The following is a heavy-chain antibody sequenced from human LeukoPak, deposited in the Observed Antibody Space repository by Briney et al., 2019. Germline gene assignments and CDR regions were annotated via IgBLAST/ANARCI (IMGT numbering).Heavy chain of an antibody. D-gene: IGHD3-22*01. CDR3: ATRSAYYTYYFDY. V-gene: IGHV4-59*01. CDR1: GGSISSYY. Sequence: SETLSLTCTVSGGSISSYYWSWIRQPPGKGLEWIGYIYYSGSTNYNPSLKSRVTISVDTSKNRFSLKLSSVTAADTAVYYCATRSAYYTYYFDYWGQGTLVTVSS. J-gene: IGHJ4*02. CDR2: IYYSGST.